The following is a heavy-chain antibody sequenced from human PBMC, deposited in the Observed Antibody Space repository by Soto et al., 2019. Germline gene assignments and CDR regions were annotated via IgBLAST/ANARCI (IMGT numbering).Heavy chain of an antibody. D-gene: IGHD1-1*01. J-gene: IGHJ3*02. Sequence: KPSETLSLTCTVSGGSISSYYWSWIRQPPGKGLEWIGYIYYSGSTNYNPSLKSRVTISVDTSKNQFSLKLSSVTAADTAVYYCARYNWNDAGAFDIWGQGTMVTVSS. CDR2: IYYSGST. CDR3: ARYNWNDAGAFDI. V-gene: IGHV4-59*01. CDR1: GGSISSYY.